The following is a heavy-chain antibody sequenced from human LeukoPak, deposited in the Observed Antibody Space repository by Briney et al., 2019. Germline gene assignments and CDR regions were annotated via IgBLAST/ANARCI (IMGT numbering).Heavy chain of an antibody. J-gene: IGHJ4*02. V-gene: IGHV3-7*01. Sequence: GGSLRLSCAASGFTFSSYGMHWVRQAPGKGLEWVANIKQDGSEKYYVDSVKGRFTISRDNAKNSLYLQMNSLRAEDTAVYYCATVYGGNPIDWGRGTLVTVSS. CDR2: IKQDGSEK. CDR3: ATVYGGNPID. CDR1: GFTFSSYG. D-gene: IGHD4-23*01.